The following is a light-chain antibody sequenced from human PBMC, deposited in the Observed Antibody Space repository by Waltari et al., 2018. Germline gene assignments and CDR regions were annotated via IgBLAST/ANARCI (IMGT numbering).Light chain of an antibody. CDR2: DVT. CDR1: SSDVGGYNY. V-gene: IGLV2-8*01. Sequence: QSALTQPPSASGSPGQSVTISCTGTSSDVGGYNYVSWYQQHPGKAPKLMIYDVTKRPSGVPDRVSASKSGNTASLTVSGLQADDEADYYCSSYAGSNNYVFGSGTKVTVL. J-gene: IGLJ1*01. CDR3: SSYAGSNNYV.